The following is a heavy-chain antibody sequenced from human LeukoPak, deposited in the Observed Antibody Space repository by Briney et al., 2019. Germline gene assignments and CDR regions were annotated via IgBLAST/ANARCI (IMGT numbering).Heavy chain of an antibody. CDR3: AKSLSGLRFLEWSSDYYGMDV. V-gene: IGHV3-30*18. J-gene: IGHJ6*02. CDR2: ISYDGSNK. Sequence: GGSLRLSCAASGFTFSSYSMNWVRQAPGKGLEWVAVISYDGSNKYYADSVKGRFTISRDDSKNTLYLQMNSLRAEDTAVYYCAKSLSGLRFLEWSSDYYGMDVWGQGTTVAVSS. D-gene: IGHD3-3*01. CDR1: GFTFSSYS.